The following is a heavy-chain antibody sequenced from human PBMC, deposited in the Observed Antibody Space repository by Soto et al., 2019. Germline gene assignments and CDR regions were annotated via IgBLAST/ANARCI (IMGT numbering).Heavy chain of an antibody. Sequence: ASVKVSCKASGYTFTSYYMHWVRQAPGQGLEWMGIINPSGGSTSYAQKFQGRVTMTRDTSTSTVYMELSSLRSEDTAVFYCAREGGYDFWSGYYYYGMDVWGQGTTVTVSS. V-gene: IGHV1-46*01. CDR2: INPSGGST. J-gene: IGHJ6*02. CDR1: GYTFTSYY. CDR3: AREGGYDFWSGYYYYGMDV. D-gene: IGHD3-3*01.